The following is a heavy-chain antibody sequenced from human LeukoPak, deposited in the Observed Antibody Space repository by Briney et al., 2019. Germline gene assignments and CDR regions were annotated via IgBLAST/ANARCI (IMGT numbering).Heavy chain of an antibody. J-gene: IGHJ6*03. CDR1: GYSFTSYW. V-gene: IGHV5-51*01. CDR2: IYPGDSDT. Sequence: GESLKISCKGSGYSFTSYWIGWVRQMPGKGLEWMGIIYPGDSDTRYSPSFQGQVTISADKSISTAYLQWSSLKASDTAMYYCASHPGGYSSSPGYYYMDVWGKGTTVTVSS. D-gene: IGHD6-6*01. CDR3: ASHPGGYSSSPGYYYMDV.